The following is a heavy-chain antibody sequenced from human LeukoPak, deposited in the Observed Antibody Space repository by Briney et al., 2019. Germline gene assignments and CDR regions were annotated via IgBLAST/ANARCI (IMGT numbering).Heavy chain of an antibody. CDR2: IYYSGST. J-gene: IGHJ3*02. D-gene: IGHD6-19*01. V-gene: IGHV4-39*07. CDR1: DGSVSSSSYY. CDR3: ARTGVAGRSEAFDI. Sequence: PSGTLSLTCTVSDGSVSSSSYYWGWIRQPPGKGLEWIGSIYYSGSTYYNPSLKSRVTISVGTSKNQFSLKLSSVTAADTAVYYCARTGVAGRSEAFDIWGQGTMVTVSS.